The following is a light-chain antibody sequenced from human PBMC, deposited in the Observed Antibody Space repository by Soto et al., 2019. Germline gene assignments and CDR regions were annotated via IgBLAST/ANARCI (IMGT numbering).Light chain of an antibody. CDR2: GAS. V-gene: IGKV3-20*01. CDR3: RLYGSSPPMYT. Sequence: DIVLTQSPDTLSLSPGERASLSCRASQSINNVYLGWYQQKRGQAPRLLIYGASSRATGIPDRFSGSGSGTDFTLTISRLEPEDFAVYYCRLYGSSPPMYTFRQGTKLEIK. J-gene: IGKJ2*01. CDR1: QSINNVY.